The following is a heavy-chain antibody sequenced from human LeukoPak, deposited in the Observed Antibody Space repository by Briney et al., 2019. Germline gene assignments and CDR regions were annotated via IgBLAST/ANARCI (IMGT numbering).Heavy chain of an antibody. D-gene: IGHD2-2*02. CDR3: TRNYCSSTSCYKRYFDY. Sequence: PSETLSLTCAVYGGSFSGYYWSWFRQPPGKGLEWIGEIIHSGSTNYNPSLKSRVIISVDTSKTQFSLMLSSVTAADTAVYYCTRNYCSSTSCYKRYFDYWGQGTLVTVSS. CDR2: IIHSGST. J-gene: IGHJ4*02. V-gene: IGHV4-34*09. CDR1: GGSFSGYY.